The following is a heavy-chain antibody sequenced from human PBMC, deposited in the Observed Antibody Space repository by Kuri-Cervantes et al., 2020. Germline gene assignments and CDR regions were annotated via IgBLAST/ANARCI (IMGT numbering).Heavy chain of an antibody. J-gene: IGHJ4*02. Sequence: GESLKISCAASGFTFSYYWMHWVRQAPGKGLVWVSYISGRDSTIHYADSVKGRFTVSRDNAKNSLYLQMNSLRAEDTAVYYCASQPGRLYYFDYWGQGTLVTVSS. CDR1: GFTFSYYW. CDR2: ISGRDSTI. CDR3: ASQPGRLYYFDY. V-gene: IGHV3-11*04.